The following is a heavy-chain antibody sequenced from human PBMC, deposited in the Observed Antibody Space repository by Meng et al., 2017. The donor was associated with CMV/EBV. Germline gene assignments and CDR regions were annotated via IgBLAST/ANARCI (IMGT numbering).Heavy chain of an antibody. V-gene: IGHV1-8*03. Sequence: ASVQVSRKASGYTFTSYDINGVRQATGQGLEWMGWMNPNSGNPGYAQKFQGRVTITRNTSISTAYMELSSLRSEDTAVYYWAKSIVGAIDYWGQGTLVTVSS. J-gene: IGHJ4*02. CDR1: GYTFTSYD. D-gene: IGHD1-26*01. CDR3: AKSIVGAIDY. CDR2: MNPNSGNP.